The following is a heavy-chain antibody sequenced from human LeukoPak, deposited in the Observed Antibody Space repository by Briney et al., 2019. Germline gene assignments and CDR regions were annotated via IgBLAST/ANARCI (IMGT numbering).Heavy chain of an antibody. V-gene: IGHV3-15*07. D-gene: IGHD1-20*01. Sequence: GGSLRLSCAASGFTFTNAWMNWVRQAPGKGLEWVGRIKSKADGETIDYAAPVKGRFTFSRDDSKNMLYLQMNSLKSEDTAVYYCSTLTSRGLSDSWGQGTLVTVSS. J-gene: IGHJ4*02. CDR3: STLTSRGLSDS. CDR1: GFTFTNAW. CDR2: IKSKADGETI.